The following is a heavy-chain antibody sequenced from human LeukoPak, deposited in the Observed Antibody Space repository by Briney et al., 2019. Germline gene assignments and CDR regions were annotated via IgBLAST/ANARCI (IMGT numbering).Heavy chain of an antibody. Sequence: GGSLRLSCAASAFTFSSYSMSWVRQAPGKGLEWVSYISSSSSTIYYADSVEGRFTISRDNAKNSLYLQMNSLRAEDTAVYYCARAYGSLDYWGQGTLVTVSS. J-gene: IGHJ4*02. CDR2: ISSSSSTI. V-gene: IGHV3-48*01. CDR1: AFTFSSYS. D-gene: IGHD3-10*01. CDR3: ARAYGSLDY.